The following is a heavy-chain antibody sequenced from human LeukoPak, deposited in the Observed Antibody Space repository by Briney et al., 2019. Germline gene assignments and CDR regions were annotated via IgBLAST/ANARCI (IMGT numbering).Heavy chain of an antibody. J-gene: IGHJ6*02. Sequence: PSETLSLTCTVSGGSISSYYWSWIRQPPGKGLEWIGYIYYSGSTSYNPSLKSRVTISVDTSKNQFSLKLSSVTAADTAVYYCARHSTGVGMDVWGQGTTVTVSS. CDR3: ARHSTGVGMDV. CDR1: GGSISSYY. D-gene: IGHD1-14*01. CDR2: IYYSGST. V-gene: IGHV4-59*08.